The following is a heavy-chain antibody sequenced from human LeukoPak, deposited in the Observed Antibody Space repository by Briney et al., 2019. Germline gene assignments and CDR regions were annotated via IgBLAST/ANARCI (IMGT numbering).Heavy chain of an antibody. V-gene: IGHV4-30-2*01. CDR1: GGSISSGGYY. D-gene: IGHD6-13*01. CDR3: ARALPSIAAAAYFDY. Sequence: SETLSLTCTVSGGSISSGGYYWSWIRQPPGKGLEWIGYIYHSGSTYYNPSLKSRVTISVDRSKNQFSLKLSSVTAADTAVYYCARALPSIAAAAYFDYWGQGTLVTVSS. J-gene: IGHJ4*02. CDR2: IYHSGST.